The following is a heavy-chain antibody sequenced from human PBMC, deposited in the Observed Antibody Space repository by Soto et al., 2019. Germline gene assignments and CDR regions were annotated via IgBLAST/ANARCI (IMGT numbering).Heavy chain of an antibody. V-gene: IGHV3-23*01. CDR3: AKSREQVLYYFDY. D-gene: IGHD3-10*01. Sequence: PGGSLRLSCAASGFTFSSYAMSWVRQAPGKGLEWVSAISGSGGSTYYADSVKGRFTISRDNSKNTLYLQMYSLRAEDTAVYYCAKSREQVLYYFDYWGQGTLVTVSS. J-gene: IGHJ4*02. CDR2: ISGSGGST. CDR1: GFTFSSYA.